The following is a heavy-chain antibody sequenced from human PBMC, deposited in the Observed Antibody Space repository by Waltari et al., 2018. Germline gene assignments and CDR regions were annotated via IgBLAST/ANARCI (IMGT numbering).Heavy chain of an antibody. CDR2: INVDGSST. D-gene: IGHD4-4*01. J-gene: IGHJ4*02. Sequence: EVQLVESGGDLVQPGGSLRLSCAASGFTFSNYWMHWVRQAPGKGLACGSRINVDGSSTAYASSVACRFTISRDNAKNTVYLEMSGLRAEDTAVYYCTRGEINYSRFDYWGQGSLVTVSS. V-gene: IGHV3-74*01. CDR3: TRGEINYSRFDY. CDR1: GFTFSNYW.